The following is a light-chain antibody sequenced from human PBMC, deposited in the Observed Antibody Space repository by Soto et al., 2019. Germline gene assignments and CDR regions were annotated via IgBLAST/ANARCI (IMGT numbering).Light chain of an antibody. CDR1: QSVRSYY. V-gene: IGKV3-20*01. CDR2: GAS. CDR3: QQYGSSPLT. J-gene: IGKJ4*01. Sequence: EIVLTQSPGTLSLSPGERATLSCRASQSVRSYYLAWYQQKPAQAPRLLIYGASSRATGIPDRFSGSGSGTDFTLDNSRLEPEDFAVYYCQQYGSSPLTFVGGTKVEVK.